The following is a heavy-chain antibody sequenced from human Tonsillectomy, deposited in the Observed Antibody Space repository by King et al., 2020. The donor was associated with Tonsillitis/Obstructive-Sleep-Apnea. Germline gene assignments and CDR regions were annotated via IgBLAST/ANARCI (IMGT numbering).Heavy chain of an antibody. J-gene: IGHJ3*02. CDR1: GGSISSYY. Sequence: VQLQESGPGLVKPSETLSLTCTVSGGSISSYYWSWIRPPPGKGLEWIGKIYYSGSTNYNPSLQSRVTISVDTSKNQFSLKLRSVTAADTAVYYCARDRFYGITLIEAGAFDMWGQGTMVTVSS. CDR3: ARDRFYGITLIEAGAFDM. CDR2: IYYSGST. D-gene: IGHD3-22*01. V-gene: IGHV4-59*01.